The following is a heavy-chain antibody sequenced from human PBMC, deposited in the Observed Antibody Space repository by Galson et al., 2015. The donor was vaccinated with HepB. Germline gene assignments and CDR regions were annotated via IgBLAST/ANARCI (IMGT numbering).Heavy chain of an antibody. V-gene: IGHV3-74*01. CDR1: GFTFSSYW. D-gene: IGHD6-13*01. J-gene: IGHJ3*02. Sequence: SLRLSCAASGFTFSSYWMHWVRQAPGKGLVWVSRINSDGSSTSYADSVKVRFTISRDNAKNKLYLQMNSLRAEDTAVYYCARPLSSSWYEAFDIWGQGTMVTVSS. CDR2: INSDGSST. CDR3: ARPLSSSWYEAFDI.